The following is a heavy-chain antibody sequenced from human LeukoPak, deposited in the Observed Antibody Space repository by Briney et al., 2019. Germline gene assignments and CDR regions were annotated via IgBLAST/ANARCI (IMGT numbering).Heavy chain of an antibody. Sequence: GGSLRLSCAASGFTFSNSWMHWVRQAPGKGLVWVSHINTDGSAATYGDPAKGRFTVSRDNAKNTLFLQMSSLRVEDTGVYYCARGTAITAGIDYWGQGTLVTVFS. CDR2: INTDGSAA. CDR1: GFTFSNSW. V-gene: IGHV3-74*01. J-gene: IGHJ4*02. CDR3: ARGTAITAGIDY. D-gene: IGHD6-13*01.